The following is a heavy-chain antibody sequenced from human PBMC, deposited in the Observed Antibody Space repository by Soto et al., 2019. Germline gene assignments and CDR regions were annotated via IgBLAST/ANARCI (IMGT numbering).Heavy chain of an antibody. V-gene: IGHV1-3*01. CDR1: GYTFTSYA. J-gene: IGHJ3*02. CDR2: INAGNGNT. CDR3: ATAIADDAFDI. D-gene: IGHD2-2*01. Sequence: ASVKVSCKASGYTFTSYAMHWVRQAPGQRREWMGWINAGNGNTKYSQKFQGRVTITRDTSASTAYMELSSLRSEDTAVYYCATAIADDAFDIWGRGTMVTVSS.